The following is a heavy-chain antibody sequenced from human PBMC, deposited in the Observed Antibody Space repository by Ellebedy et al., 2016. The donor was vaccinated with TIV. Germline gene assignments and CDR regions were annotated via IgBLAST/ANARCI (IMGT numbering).Heavy chain of an antibody. D-gene: IGHD2-2*01. CDR1: GYTFSSYG. Sequence: AASVKVSCKASGYTFSSYGISWARQAPGQGLEWMGWISVNNGNTNYAQKFQGRVTMTTDTSTSTAYMELRSLSSDDTAVYYCAREGSSTSSYYYYYGMDVWGQGTTVTVSS. CDR2: ISVNNGNT. V-gene: IGHV1-18*01. CDR3: AREGSSTSSYYYYYGMDV. J-gene: IGHJ6*02.